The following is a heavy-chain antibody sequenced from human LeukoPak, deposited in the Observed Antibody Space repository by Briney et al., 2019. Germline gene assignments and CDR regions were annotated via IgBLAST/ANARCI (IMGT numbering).Heavy chain of an antibody. Sequence: ASVKVSCKASGYTFTSYGISWVRQAPGQGLEWMGWISAYNGNTNYAQKLQGRVTMTTDTSTSTAHMELRSLRSDDTAVYYCARDPRYYGSGSSQDYWGQGTLVTVSS. CDR3: ARDPRYYGSGSSQDY. CDR1: GYTFTSYG. V-gene: IGHV1-18*01. D-gene: IGHD3-10*01. CDR2: ISAYNGNT. J-gene: IGHJ4*02.